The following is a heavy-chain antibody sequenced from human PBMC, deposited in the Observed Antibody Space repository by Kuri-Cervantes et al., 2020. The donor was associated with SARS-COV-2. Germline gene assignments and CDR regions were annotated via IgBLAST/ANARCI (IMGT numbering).Heavy chain of an antibody. CDR3: ARHRKGNCSSTSCRLHMEV. CDR1: GYSFTSYW. J-gene: IGHJ6*02. V-gene: IGHV5-10-1*01. D-gene: IGHD2-2*01. CDR2: IDPSDSYT. Sequence: GESLKISCKGSGYSFTSYWISWVRQMPGKGLEWMGRIDPSDSYTNYSPSFQGHVTISADKSISTAYLQWSSLKASDTAMYYCARHRKGNCSSTSCRLHMEVWGQGTTVTVSS.